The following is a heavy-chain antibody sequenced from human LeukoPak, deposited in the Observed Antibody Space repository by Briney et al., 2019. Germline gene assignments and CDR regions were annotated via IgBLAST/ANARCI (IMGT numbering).Heavy chain of an antibody. CDR1: GGSISSGSYY. V-gene: IGHV4-61*02. Sequence: SETLSLTCTVSGGSISSGSYYWSWIRQPAGKGLEWIGRIYTSGSTNYNSSLKSRVTTSVDTSKNQFSLKLSSVTAADTAVYYCAGNYYGSGSYYSEDRYWGQGTLVTVSS. D-gene: IGHD3-10*01. J-gene: IGHJ4*02. CDR2: IYTSGST. CDR3: AGNYYGSGSYYSEDRY.